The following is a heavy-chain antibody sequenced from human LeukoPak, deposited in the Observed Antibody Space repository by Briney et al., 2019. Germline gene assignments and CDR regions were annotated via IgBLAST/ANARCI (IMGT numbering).Heavy chain of an antibody. V-gene: IGHV3-7*01. CDR1: GSTFSNYW. CDR2: INKDGSEI. CDR3: ARDKVTY. J-gene: IGHJ4*02. Sequence: GGSLRLSCAASGSTFSNYWMSWVRQAPGKGLEWVAHINKDGSEIYYVDSVKGRFTISRDNAKSSLSLQMNSLIVEDTAVYYCARDKVTYWGQGILVTVSS.